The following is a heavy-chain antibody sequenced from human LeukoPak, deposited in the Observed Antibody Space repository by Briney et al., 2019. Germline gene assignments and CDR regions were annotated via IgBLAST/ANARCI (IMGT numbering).Heavy chain of an antibody. D-gene: IGHD6-19*01. J-gene: IGHJ4*02. CDR3: AKGYSSGWYVGY. Sequence: PGGSLRLSCAASGFTFSSYAMSWVRQAPGKGLEGVSAISGSGGSTYYADSVKGRFTISRDNSKNTLYLQMNSLRAEDTAVYYCAKGYSSGWYVGYWGQGTLVTVSS. CDR1: GFTFSSYA. V-gene: IGHV3-23*01. CDR2: ISGSGGST.